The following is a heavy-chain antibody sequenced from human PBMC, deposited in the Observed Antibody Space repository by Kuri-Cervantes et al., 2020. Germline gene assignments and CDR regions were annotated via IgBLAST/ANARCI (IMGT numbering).Heavy chain of an antibody. J-gene: IGHJ6*02. Sequence: SETLSLTCTVSGGSISSYYWSWIRQPPGKGPEWIGYIYYSGSTNYNPSLKSRVTISVDTSKNQFSLKLSSVTAADTAVYYCARDVGLYYDILTGYPSSFSYHHYYGMDVWGQGTTVTVSS. CDR3: ARDVGLYYDILTGYPSSFSYHHYYGMDV. CDR1: GGSISSYY. V-gene: IGHV4-59*12. D-gene: IGHD3-9*01. CDR2: IYYSGST.